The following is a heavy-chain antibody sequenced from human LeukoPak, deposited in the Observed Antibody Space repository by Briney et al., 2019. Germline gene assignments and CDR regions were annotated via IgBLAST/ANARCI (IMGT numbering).Heavy chain of an antibody. D-gene: IGHD4-17*01. J-gene: IGHJ4*02. CDR2: IYYTGST. V-gene: IGHV4-59*08. CDR3: ASLSTVTQGYFDS. CDR1: GGSISSFY. Sequence: SETLSLTCTVSGGSISSFYWSWIRQPPGKGLEWIGYIYYTGSTNYNPSLKSRLTISVDVSKNQFSLKLSSVTATDTAVYYCASLSTVTQGYFDSWGQGTLVTVSS.